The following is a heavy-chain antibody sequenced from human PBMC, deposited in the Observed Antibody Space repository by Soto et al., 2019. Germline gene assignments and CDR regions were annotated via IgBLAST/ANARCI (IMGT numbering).Heavy chain of an antibody. V-gene: IGHV4-34*01. CDR2: INHSGST. J-gene: IGHJ5*02. D-gene: IGHD3-3*01. CDR1: GGSFNGYY. CDR3: ARRESDFWSGYYNWFDP. Sequence: SETLSLTCAVYGGSFNGYYWSWIRHPPGEGLEWIGEINHSGSTNYNPSLKSRVTISVDTSKNQFSLKLSSVTAAGTAVYYCARRESDFWSGYYNWFDPWGRGTLVTVS.